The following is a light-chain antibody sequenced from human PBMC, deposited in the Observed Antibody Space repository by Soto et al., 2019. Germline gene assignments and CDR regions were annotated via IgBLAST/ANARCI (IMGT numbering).Light chain of an antibody. CDR3: QHLNSYPRT. J-gene: IGKJ1*01. CDR1: LGVARY. Sequence: IQLTQSPSSLSASVGARVTITCRASLGVARYLAWYQQKPGTAPKLLIYAASTLQSGVPSRFSGSGSGTDFTLTISSLQPEDSATYYCQHLNSYPRTFGHGTKVDVK. CDR2: AAS. V-gene: IGKV1-9*01.